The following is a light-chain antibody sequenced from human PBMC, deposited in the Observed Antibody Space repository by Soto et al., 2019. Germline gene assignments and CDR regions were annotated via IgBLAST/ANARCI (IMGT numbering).Light chain of an antibody. J-gene: IGLJ1*01. CDR3: SSYTSSSTLV. CDR1: SSDVGGYNY. Sequence: QSALTQPASVSGSPGQSITISCTGTSSDVGGYNYVSWYQQHPGKAPKLMIYEVINRPSGISNRFSGSKSGNTASLTISGLQDEDEADYYCSSYTSSSTLVVGTGTKLTVL. V-gene: IGLV2-14*01. CDR2: EVI.